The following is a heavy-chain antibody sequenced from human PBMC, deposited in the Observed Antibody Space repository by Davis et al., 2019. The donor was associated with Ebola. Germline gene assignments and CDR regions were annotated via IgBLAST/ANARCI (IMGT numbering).Heavy chain of an antibody. D-gene: IGHD2-21*02. V-gene: IGHV4-39*01. J-gene: IGHJ6*04. CDR2: IPHSGST. CDR3: ARHTGVVVTAIWPIYYYGMDV. Sequence: SETLSLTCTVSGGSISSSDYYWGWIRQPPGKGLEWIGSIPHSGSTYYNPSLKSRVTISVDTSKNQFSLKLSSVTAADTAVYYCARHTGVVVTAIWPIYYYGMDVWGKGTTVTVSS. CDR1: GGSISSSDYY.